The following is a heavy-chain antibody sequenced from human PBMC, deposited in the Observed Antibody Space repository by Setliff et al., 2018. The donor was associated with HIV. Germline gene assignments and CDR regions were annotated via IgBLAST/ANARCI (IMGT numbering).Heavy chain of an antibody. Sequence: PSETLSLTCTVSGGSISSYYWSWIRQPPGKGLEWIGYIYTSGSTNYNPSLKSRVTISVATSKNQFSLKLSSVTAAATAVYYCARGLSFYDPGGFDYWGQGTLVTVSS. CDR1: GGSISSYY. CDR3: ARGLSFYDPGGFDY. D-gene: IGHD3-22*01. CDR2: IYTSGST. V-gene: IGHV4-4*09. J-gene: IGHJ4*02.